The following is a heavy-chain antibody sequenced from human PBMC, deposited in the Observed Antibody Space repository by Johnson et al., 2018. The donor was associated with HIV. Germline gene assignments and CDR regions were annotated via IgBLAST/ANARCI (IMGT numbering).Heavy chain of an antibody. CDR3: ARPRTEVLPAGAFDL. D-gene: IGHD2-2*01. J-gene: IGHJ3*01. CDR1: GFTFDEYG. CDR2: ISNSGSTI. Sequence: EVQVLESGGGLVQPGGSLRLSCAASGFTFDEYGMNWVRQAPGKGLEWVSYISNSGSTIYYADSVKGRFTITRDNARNSLCLQMNSLRDDDTAMYYCARPRTEVLPAGAFDLWGPGTMVTVSS. V-gene: IGHV3-48*02.